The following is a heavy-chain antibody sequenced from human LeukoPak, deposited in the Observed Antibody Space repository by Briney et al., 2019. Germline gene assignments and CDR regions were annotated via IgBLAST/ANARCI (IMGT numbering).Heavy chain of an antibody. Sequence: NASETLSLTCNVSGASISDHFWTWIRQPAGKGMEWIGRIYSSGTTNYNPSLKSRATLSVDTSKNQFSLNLMSVTAADTAVYYCARLKMGAYFDLWGRGTLVTVSS. CDR1: GASISDHF. V-gene: IGHV4-4*07. CDR2: IYSSGTT. J-gene: IGHJ2*01. CDR3: ARLKMGAYFDL. D-gene: IGHD3-16*01.